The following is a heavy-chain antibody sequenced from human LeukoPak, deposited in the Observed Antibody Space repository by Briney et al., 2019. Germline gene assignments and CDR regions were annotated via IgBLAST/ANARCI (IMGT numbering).Heavy chain of an antibody. CDR2: ISGSGGST. V-gene: IGHV3-23*01. D-gene: IGHD6-19*01. CDR3: AKDLSGQWLAYFDY. CDR1: GFTFSSYA. J-gene: IGHJ4*02. Sequence: PGGSLRLSCAASGFTFSSYAMSWVRQAPGKGLEWVSAISGSGGSTYYADSVKVRFTISRDNSKNTLSPQMNSLRAQDTAVYYCAKDLSGQWLAYFDYWGQGTLVTVSS.